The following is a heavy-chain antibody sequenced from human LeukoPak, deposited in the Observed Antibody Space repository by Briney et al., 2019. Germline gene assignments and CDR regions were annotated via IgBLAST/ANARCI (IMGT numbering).Heavy chain of an antibody. CDR3: ARAFTFPNWFDP. V-gene: IGHV4-39*01. CDR2: IYYSGTT. Sequence: SSETLSLTCTVSGGSISSSSFYWAWIRQPPGKGLEWIGSIYYSGTTYYNPSVKSRVTMSVDTSKKQFSLQLSSVTAADTAVYYCARAFTFPNWFDPWGQGTLVTVSS. CDR1: GGSISSSSFY. D-gene: IGHD2/OR15-2a*01. J-gene: IGHJ5*02.